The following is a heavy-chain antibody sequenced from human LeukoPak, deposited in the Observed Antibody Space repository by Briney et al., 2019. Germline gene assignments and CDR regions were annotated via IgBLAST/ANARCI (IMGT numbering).Heavy chain of an antibody. Sequence: ASVKVSWKASGYTFTSYDINWVRPATGQGLEWMGWMNPNSGNTGYAQKFQGRVTITRNTSISTAYMELSSLRSEDTAVYYCARGRGVFGVVMNDYWGQGTLVTLSA. CDR2: MNPNSGNT. J-gene: IGHJ4*02. D-gene: IGHD3-3*01. V-gene: IGHV1-8*03. CDR1: GYTFTSYD. CDR3: ARGRGVFGVVMNDY.